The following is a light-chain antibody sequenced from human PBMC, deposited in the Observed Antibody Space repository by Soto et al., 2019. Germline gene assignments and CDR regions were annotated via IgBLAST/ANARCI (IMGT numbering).Light chain of an antibody. CDR3: QQYNSYSLTWT. J-gene: IGKJ1*01. CDR1: QSISTR. CDR2: DAS. Sequence: DVQMTQSPSTLSASVGDRVTITCRASQSISTRLAWYQQKPGKAPNLLIYDASTLESGVPSRFSGSGSGTEFTLTISSLQPDDFATYYCQQYNSYSLTWTFGQGTKV. V-gene: IGKV1-5*01.